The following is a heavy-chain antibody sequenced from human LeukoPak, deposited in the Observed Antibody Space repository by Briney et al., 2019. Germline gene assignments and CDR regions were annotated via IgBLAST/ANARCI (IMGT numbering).Heavy chain of an antibody. CDR2: IIPIFGTA. J-gene: IGHJ6*02. V-gene: IGHV1-69*13. Sequence: SVKVSCKASGGTFSSYAISWVRQAPGQGLEWMGGIIPIFGTANYAQKFQGRVTITADESTSTAYMELSSLRSEDTAVYYCASCRAREYYYYYGMDVWGQGTTVTVSS. CDR3: ASCRAREYYYYYGMDV. D-gene: IGHD2-15*01. CDR1: GGTFSSYA.